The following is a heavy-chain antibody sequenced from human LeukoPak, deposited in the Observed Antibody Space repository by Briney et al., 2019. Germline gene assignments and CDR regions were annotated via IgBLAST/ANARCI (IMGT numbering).Heavy chain of an antibody. CDR2: IDLTDSYT. J-gene: IGHJ3*02. CDR3: AGSTVLYGAFDI. V-gene: IGHV5-10-1*01. Sequence: GESLRISCKASGNIFSSYWVSWVRQMPGKGLEWMGKIDLTDSYTSYSPSLKGHVTISADKSIDTAYLQWSSLKASDTAMYYCAGSTVLYGAFDIWGQGTIVTVSS. D-gene: IGHD4-17*01. CDR1: GNIFSSYW.